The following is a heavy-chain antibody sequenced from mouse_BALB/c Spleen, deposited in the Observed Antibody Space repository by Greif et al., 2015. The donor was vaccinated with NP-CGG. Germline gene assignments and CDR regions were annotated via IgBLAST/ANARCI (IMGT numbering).Heavy chain of an antibody. CDR2: IWSGGST. D-gene: IGHD1-1*01. J-gene: IGHJ4*01. V-gene: IGHV2-2*02. Sequence: QVQLKESGPGLVQPSQSLSITCTVSGFSLTSYGVHWVRQSPGKGLEWLGVIWSGGSTDYNAAFISRLSISKDNSKSQVFFKMNSLQANDTAIYYCARNRITTVVATKAMDYWGQGTSVTVSS. CDR3: ARNRITTVVATKAMDY. CDR1: GFSLTSYG.